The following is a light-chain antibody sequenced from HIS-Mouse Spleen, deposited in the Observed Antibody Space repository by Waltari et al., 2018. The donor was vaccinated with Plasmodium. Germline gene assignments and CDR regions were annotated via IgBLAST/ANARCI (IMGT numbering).Light chain of an antibody. Sequence: SYELTQPLPVSVALGQTARITCGGNNIGTKNVHWYQLKPGQAPVLVIYRDSNRPSGIPERFSGANSGNTATLTISRAQAGDEADYYCQVWDSSTVFGGGTKLTVL. CDR2: RDS. J-gene: IGLJ3*02. V-gene: IGLV3-9*01. CDR1: NIGTKN. CDR3: QVWDSSTV.